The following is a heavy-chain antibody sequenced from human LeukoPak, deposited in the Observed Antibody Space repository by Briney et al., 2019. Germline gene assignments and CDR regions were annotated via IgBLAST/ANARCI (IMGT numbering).Heavy chain of an antibody. Sequence: ASVMVSCKASGYTFTDYYIHWVRQAPGQGLEWMGWISGYNGNTNYAQKFQGRVTMTTDTSTSTVFMELRSLRSDDTAVYYCAREKSQIAVAGTAVFDYWGQGTLVTVSS. V-gene: IGHV1-18*04. CDR1: GYTFTDYY. CDR2: ISGYNGNT. J-gene: IGHJ4*02. CDR3: AREKSQIAVAGTAVFDY. D-gene: IGHD6-19*01.